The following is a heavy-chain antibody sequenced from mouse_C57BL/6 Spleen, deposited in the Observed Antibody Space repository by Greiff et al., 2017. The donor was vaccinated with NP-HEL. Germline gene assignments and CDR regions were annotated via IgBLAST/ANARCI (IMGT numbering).Heavy chain of an antibody. CDR1: GFNIKDDY. J-gene: IGHJ2*01. CDR3: TTSITGNYFDY. V-gene: IGHV14-4*01. Sequence: EVQLQQSGAELVRPGASVKLFCTASGFNIKDDYMHWVKQRPEQGLEWIGWIDPENGDTEYASKFQGKATITADTSSNTAYLQLSSLTSEDTAVYYCTTSITGNYFDYWGQGTTLTVSS. CDR2: IDPENGDT. D-gene: IGHD4-1*01.